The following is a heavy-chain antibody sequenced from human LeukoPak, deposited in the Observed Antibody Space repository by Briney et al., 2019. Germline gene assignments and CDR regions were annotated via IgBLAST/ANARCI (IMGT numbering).Heavy chain of an antibody. J-gene: IGHJ6*03. CDR1: GYTLTELS. V-gene: IGHV1-24*01. CDR2: FDPEDGET. Sequence: ASVKVSCKVSGYTLTELSMHWVRQAPGKGLEWMGGFDPEDGETIYAQKFQGRVTMTEDTSTDTAYMELSSLRSEDTAVYYCATDSGGGNSIYYYYMDVWGKGTTVTVSS. CDR3: ATDSGGGNSIYYYYMDV. D-gene: IGHD4-23*01.